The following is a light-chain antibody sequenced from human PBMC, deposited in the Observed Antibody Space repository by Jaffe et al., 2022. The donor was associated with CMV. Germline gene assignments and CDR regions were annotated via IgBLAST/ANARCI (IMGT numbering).Light chain of an antibody. Sequence: QSPLTQPASVSGSPGQSITFSCTGTNSDIGYSNSVSWYQQHPGTAPKLLIFDVSNRPSGISNRFSGSRSGNTASLTISGLQAEDEADYYCCSYASISTFVFGTGTKVTVL. J-gene: IGLJ1*01. CDR2: DVS. V-gene: IGLV2-14*03. CDR3: CSYASISTFV. CDR1: NSDIGYSNS.